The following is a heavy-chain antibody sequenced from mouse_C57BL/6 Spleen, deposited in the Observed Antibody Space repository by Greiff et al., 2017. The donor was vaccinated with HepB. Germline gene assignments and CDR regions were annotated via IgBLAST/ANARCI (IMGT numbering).Heavy chain of an antibody. J-gene: IGHJ1*03. V-gene: IGHV1-64*01. Sequence: QVQLKESGAELVKPGASVKLSCKASGYTFTSYWMHWVKQRPGQGLEWIGMIHPNSGSTNYNEKFKSKATLTVDKSSSTAYMQLSSLTSEDSAVYYCASSGGSSYDWYFDVWGTGTTVTVSS. D-gene: IGHD1-1*01. CDR3: ASSGGSSYDWYFDV. CDR1: GYTFTSYW. CDR2: IHPNSGST.